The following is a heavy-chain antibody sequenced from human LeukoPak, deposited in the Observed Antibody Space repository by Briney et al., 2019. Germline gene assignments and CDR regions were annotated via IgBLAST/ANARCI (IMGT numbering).Heavy chain of an antibody. CDR1: GGSISSYY. V-gene: IGHV4-59*01. J-gene: IGHJ4*02. D-gene: IGHD5-18*01. CDR2: IYYSGST. CDR3: ARANPHVDTAMSLDY. Sequence: PSETLSLTCTVSGGSISSYYWSWIRQPPGKGLEWIGYIYYSGSTNYNPSLKSRVTISVDTSKNQFSLKLSSVTAADTAVYYCARANPHVDTAMSLDYWGQGTLVTVSS.